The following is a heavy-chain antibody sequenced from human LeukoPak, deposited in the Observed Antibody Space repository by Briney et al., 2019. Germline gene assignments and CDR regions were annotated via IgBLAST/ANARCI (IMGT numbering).Heavy chain of an antibody. J-gene: IGHJ4*02. D-gene: IGHD3-10*01. V-gene: IGHV4-59*01. Sequence: SETLSLTXTVSGGSISSYYWSWIRQPPGKGLEWIGYIYYSGSTNYNPSLKSRVTISVDTSKNQFSLKLSSVTAADTAVYYCASDHRYYGSGSYTYWGQGTLVTVSS. CDR3: ASDHRYYGSGSYTY. CDR2: IYYSGST. CDR1: GGSISSYY.